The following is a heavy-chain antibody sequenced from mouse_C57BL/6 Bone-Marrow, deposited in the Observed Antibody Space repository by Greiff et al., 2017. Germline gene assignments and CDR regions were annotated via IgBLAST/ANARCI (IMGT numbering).Heavy chain of an antibody. Sequence: VQLQQSGTVLVRPGASVKMSCKASGYTFTSYWMHWVKQRPGQGLEWIGAIYPGNSDTSYNQKFKGKATLTAATSSSTAYMELSSLTNEDSAVYDCSRAYYGAYDYWGQGTTLTVSS. J-gene: IGHJ2*01. D-gene: IGHD2-13*01. V-gene: IGHV1-5*01. CDR2: IYPGNSDT. CDR3: SRAYYGAYDY. CDR1: GYTFTSYW.